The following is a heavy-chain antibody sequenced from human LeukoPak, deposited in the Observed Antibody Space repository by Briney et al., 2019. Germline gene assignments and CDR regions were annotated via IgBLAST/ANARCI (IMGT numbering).Heavy chain of an antibody. CDR1: GFTFSSYW. CDR2: IKQDGSEK. J-gene: IGHJ4*02. V-gene: IGHV3-7*01. CDR3: ARARYCSGGSCALDY. D-gene: IGHD2-15*01. Sequence: PGVSLRLSCAASGFTFSSYWMSWVRQAPGKGLEWVANIKQDGSEKYYVDSVKGRFTISRDNAKNSLYLQMNSLRAEDTAVYYGARARYCSGGSCALDYWGQGTLVTVSS.